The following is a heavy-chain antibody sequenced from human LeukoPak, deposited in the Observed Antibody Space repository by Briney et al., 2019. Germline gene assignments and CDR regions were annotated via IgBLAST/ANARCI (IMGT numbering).Heavy chain of an antibody. CDR1: GFTFSSYA. D-gene: IGHD1-26*01. CDR2: ISRDGSGI. Sequence: GGSLRLSCAASGFTFSSYAMSWVRQAPGKGLVWVSHISRDGSGITFADSLKGRFTISRDNAKNTLYLQINSLRAEDTAMYFCARGGLWNGGTYSVDFWGQGTLATVSS. V-gene: IGHV3-74*01. CDR3: ARGGLWNGGTYSVDF. J-gene: IGHJ4*02.